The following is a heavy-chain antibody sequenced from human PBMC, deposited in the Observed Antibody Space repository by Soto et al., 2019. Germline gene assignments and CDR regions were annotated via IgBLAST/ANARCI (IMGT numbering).Heavy chain of an antibody. CDR3: ARSRGGYNYGSQFFFFDC. CDR1: GYTFTSHD. J-gene: IGHJ4*02. D-gene: IGHD5-18*01. Sequence: ASVKVSCKASGYTFTSHDINWVRQATGQGLEWMGWMSPNSGNTGYSQKFQGRVTMTRDTFTNTAYMELSSLRSDDTAVYYCARSRGGYNYGSQFFFFDCWGQGTPVTVSS. CDR2: MSPNSGNT. V-gene: IGHV1-8*01.